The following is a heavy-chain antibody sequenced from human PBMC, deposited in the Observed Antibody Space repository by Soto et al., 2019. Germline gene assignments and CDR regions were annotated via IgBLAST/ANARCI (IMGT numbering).Heavy chain of an antibody. J-gene: IGHJ4*02. CDR2: INSDGSST. V-gene: IGHV3-74*01. Sequence: PGGSLRLSCAASGFTFSSYWMHWVRQAPGKGLVWVSRINSDGSSTSYADSVKGRFTISRDNAKNTLYLQMNSVRAEDTAVYYCARAGRCSGGSCLSGFDYLGQGTLVTVSS. D-gene: IGHD2-15*01. CDR3: ARAGRCSGGSCLSGFDY. CDR1: GFTFSSYW.